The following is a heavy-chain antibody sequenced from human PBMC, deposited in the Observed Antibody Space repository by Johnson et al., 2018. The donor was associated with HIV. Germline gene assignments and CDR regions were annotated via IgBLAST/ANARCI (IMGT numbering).Heavy chain of an antibody. J-gene: IGHJ3*02. CDR1: GFTFSSYA. Sequence: QVQLVESGGGVVQPGWSLRLSCAASGFTFSSYAMHWVRQAPGKGLEWVAVISYDGSNKYYADSVKGRFTISRDNAKKSLYLQMNSLRVEDTAVYYCARLNIAFDIWGQGTMVTVSS. CDR2: ISYDGSNK. V-gene: IGHV3-30*04. D-gene: IGHD2/OR15-2a*01. CDR3: ARLNIAFDI.